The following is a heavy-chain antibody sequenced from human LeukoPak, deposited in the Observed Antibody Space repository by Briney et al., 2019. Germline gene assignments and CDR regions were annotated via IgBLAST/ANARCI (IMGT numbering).Heavy chain of an antibody. CDR2: IKSKTDGGTT. CDR3: TTGLKLTNDAFDI. Sequence: GGSLRLSCAASGFTFSNAWMSWVRQAPGKGLEWVGRIKSKTDGGTTDYAAPVKGRFTISRDDSKNTLYLQMNSLKTEDTAVYYCTTGLKLTNDAFDIWGQGTMVTVSS. J-gene: IGHJ3*02. CDR1: GFTFSNAW. V-gene: IGHV3-15*01. D-gene: IGHD2-8*01.